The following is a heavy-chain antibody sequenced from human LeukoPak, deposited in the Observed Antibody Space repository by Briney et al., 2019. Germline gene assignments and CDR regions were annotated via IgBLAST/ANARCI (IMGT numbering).Heavy chain of an antibody. CDR2: IYYSGST. J-gene: IGHJ5*02. CDR1: GGSISSYY. V-gene: IGHV4-59*01. Sequence: SETLSLTCTVSGGSISSYYWSWIRQPPGKGLEWIGYIYYSGSTNYNPSLKSLVTISVDTSKNQYSLKPSSVTAADTAVYYCARAPSPILMSFDPWGQGTLVTVSS. CDR3: ARAPSPILMSFDP.